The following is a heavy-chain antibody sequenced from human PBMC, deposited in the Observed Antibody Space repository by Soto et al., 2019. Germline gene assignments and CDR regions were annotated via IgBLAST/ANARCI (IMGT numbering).Heavy chain of an antibody. CDR3: ARDPNSSTTGTMMDY. CDR1: GFTFTRHS. J-gene: IGHJ4*02. D-gene: IGHD4-17*01. V-gene: IGHV3-48*02. Sequence: EVQLVESGGGLVQPGGSLRLSCAASGFTFTRHSMNWVRQAAGKGLEWISYISDSSGTIYYADSVKGRFTISRDNDQKSLYLQMNSLRDVDTADYSCARDPNSSTTGTMMDYWGQGTQVTVSS. CDR2: ISDSSGTI.